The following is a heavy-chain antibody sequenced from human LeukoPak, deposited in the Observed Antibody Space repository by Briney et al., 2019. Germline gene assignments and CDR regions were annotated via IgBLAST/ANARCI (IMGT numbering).Heavy chain of an antibody. CDR3: ARLGVVVPAAIAWFDP. CDR2: ISAYNGNT. Sequence: GASVTVSCKASGYTLTSYCLSGVRQAPGQGLEGMGWISAYNGNTNYVQKLQGRVTMTTDTSTSTAYMELRRLRSDETDVYYCARLGVVVPAAIAWFDPWGQGTLVTVSS. CDR1: GYTLTSYC. D-gene: IGHD2-2*01. J-gene: IGHJ5*02. V-gene: IGHV1-18*01.